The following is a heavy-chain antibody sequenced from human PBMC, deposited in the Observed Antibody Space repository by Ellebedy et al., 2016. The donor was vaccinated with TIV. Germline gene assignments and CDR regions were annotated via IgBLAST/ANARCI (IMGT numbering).Heavy chain of an antibody. V-gene: IGHV1-8*03. D-gene: IGHD3-10*01. J-gene: IGHJ5*02. Sequence: AASVKVSCKASGYTFTSYDIHWVRQATGQGLEWMGWMNPNSGNRGYAQKFQGRVTISRNTSISTAYMELSSLRSEDKAVYFCARESGSFGFDPWGQGTLVTVSS. CDR2: MNPNSGNR. CDR3: ARESGSFGFDP. CDR1: GYTFTSYD.